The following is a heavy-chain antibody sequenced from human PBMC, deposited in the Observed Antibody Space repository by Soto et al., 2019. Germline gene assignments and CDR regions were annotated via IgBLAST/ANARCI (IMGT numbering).Heavy chain of an antibody. CDR2: ISGSGGST. CDR1: GFTFSSFA. V-gene: IGHV3-23*01. Sequence: GGSLRLCCAASGFTFSSFAVNWVRQAPGKGLEWVSLISGSGGSTYYADSVKGRFTISRDNSKNTLYLQMNNLRAEDTAVYYCAKGTAVVIYYYYAMNVWDQGTTVTVSS. CDR3: AKGTAVVIYYYYAMNV. J-gene: IGHJ6*02. D-gene: IGHD5-18*01.